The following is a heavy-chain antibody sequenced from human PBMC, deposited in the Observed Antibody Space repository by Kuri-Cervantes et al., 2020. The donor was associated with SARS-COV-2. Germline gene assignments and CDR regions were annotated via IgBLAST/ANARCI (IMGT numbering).Heavy chain of an antibody. CDR1: AYTLTNYG. CDR2: INGYNDNT. D-gene: IGHD2-15*01. J-gene: IGHJ4*02. Sequence: ASVKDTCKASAYTLTNYGNSWVRQAPGQGLEWMGWINGYNDNTKYAQKLQGRVTMTTDTSTSTAYMELRSLRSDDTAVYYCARGIVVVVAAMGYFDYWGQGTLVTVSS. CDR3: ARGIVVVVAAMGYFDY. V-gene: IGHV1-18*04.